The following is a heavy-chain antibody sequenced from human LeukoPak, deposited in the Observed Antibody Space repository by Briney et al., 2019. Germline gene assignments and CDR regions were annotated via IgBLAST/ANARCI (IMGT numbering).Heavy chain of an antibody. CDR3: AAREYCSSTSCYHWFDP. CDR1: GGTFSSYA. CDR2: IIPIFGTA. J-gene: IGHJ5*02. D-gene: IGHD2-2*01. V-gene: IGHV1-69*05. Sequence: ASVKVSCKASGGTFSSYAISWVRQAPGQGLEWMGGIIPIFGTANYAQKFQGRVTITTDESTSTAYMELSSLRSEDTAVYYCAAREYCSSTSCYHWFDPWGQGTLVTVSS.